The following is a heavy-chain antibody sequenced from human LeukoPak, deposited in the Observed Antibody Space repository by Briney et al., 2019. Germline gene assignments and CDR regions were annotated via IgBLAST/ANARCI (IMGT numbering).Heavy chain of an antibody. D-gene: IGHD3-22*01. V-gene: IGHV1-69*13. J-gene: IGHJ3*02. CDR2: IIPIIGPA. CDR3: ARALYYYDTSGYYYDDAFDI. CDR1: GGTFSNYA. Sequence: SVKVSCKASGGTFSNYAINWVRQAPGQGLEWMGGIIPIIGPANYAQKFQGRVTITADESTNTAYMELSSLRSEDTAVYYCARALYYYDTSGYYYDDAFDIWGQGTMVTVSS.